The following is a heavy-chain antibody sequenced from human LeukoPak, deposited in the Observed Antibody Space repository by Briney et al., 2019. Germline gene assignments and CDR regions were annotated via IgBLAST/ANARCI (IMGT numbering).Heavy chain of an antibody. Sequence: PGGSLSLSCAASGFTFSSYAMHWVRQAPGKGLEWVAVISYDGSNKYYSDSVKGRFTISRDNSKNTLYLQMNSLRAEDTAVYYCARALRRYSSSYDFDYWGQGTLVTVSS. CDR3: ARALRRYSSSYDFDY. CDR2: ISYDGSNK. J-gene: IGHJ4*02. D-gene: IGHD6-6*01. CDR1: GFTFSSYA. V-gene: IGHV3-30-3*01.